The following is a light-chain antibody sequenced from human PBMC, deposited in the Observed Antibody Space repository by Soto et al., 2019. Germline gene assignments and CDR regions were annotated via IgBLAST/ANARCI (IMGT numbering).Light chain of an antibody. Sequence: EIVLTQSPGTLSLSPGERATLSCRASQSVSSSYLAWYQQKPGQAPRLLIYGASSRATCIPDRFSGSGSGTDFTLTISRLEPEDFAVYYCQQYGSSLITFGQGTRLEI. CDR2: GAS. CDR1: QSVSSSY. J-gene: IGKJ5*01. CDR3: QQYGSSLIT. V-gene: IGKV3-20*01.